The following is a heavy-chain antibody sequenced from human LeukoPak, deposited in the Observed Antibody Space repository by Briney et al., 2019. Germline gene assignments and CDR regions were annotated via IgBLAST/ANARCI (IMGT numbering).Heavy chain of an antibody. CDR2: IRDKGYGHAT. V-gene: IGHV3-73*01. D-gene: IGHD2-8*01. CDR1: GFTFSDSA. J-gene: IGHJ5*02. Sequence: GGSLRLSCAASGFTFSDSAIHWVRQASGKGLEWVGRIRDKGYGHATAYAASVKGRFTLSRDDSRNTAYLQMDSQKTEDTALYYCTTPNEGNWFDPWGQGTLVTVSS. CDR3: TTPNEGNWFDP.